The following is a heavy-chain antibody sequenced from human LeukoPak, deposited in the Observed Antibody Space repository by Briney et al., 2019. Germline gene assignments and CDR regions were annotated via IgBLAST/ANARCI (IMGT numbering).Heavy chain of an antibody. Sequence: PSETLSLTCTVSGGSISSGGYNWNWIRQHPGRGLEYIGYIYYSGSTYYNPSLKSRVTISVDTSKNQLSLKLSSVTAADTAVYYRARGWGGTMVRGQSYAMDVWGKGTTVTVSS. V-gene: IGHV4-31*03. CDR1: GGSISSGGYN. CDR2: IYYSGST. D-gene: IGHD3-10*01. CDR3: ARGWGGTMVRGQSYAMDV. J-gene: IGHJ6*04.